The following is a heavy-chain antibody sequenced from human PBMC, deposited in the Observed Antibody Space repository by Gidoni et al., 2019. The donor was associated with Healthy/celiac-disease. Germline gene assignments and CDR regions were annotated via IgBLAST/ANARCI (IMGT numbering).Heavy chain of an antibody. D-gene: IGHD3-10*01. CDR2: ISSSSSYI. Sequence: PGKGLAWVSSISSSSSYIYYADSVKGRFTISRDNAKNSLYLQMNSLSAEDTAVYYCARDRRSPITYYYYGMDVWGQGTTVTVSS. CDR3: ARDRRSPITYYYYGMDV. V-gene: IGHV3-21*01. J-gene: IGHJ6*02.